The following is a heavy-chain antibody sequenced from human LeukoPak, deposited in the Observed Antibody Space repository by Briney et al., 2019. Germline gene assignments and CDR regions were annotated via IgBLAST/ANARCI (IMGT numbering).Heavy chain of an antibody. CDR1: GFTFSSYT. CDR2: ISSSSSYI. V-gene: IGHV3-21*01. CDR3: ARVTAAAGPFDY. D-gene: IGHD6-13*01. Sequence: GSLRLSCAASGFTFSSYTMNWVRQAPGKGLEWVSSISSSSSYIYYADSVKGRFTISRDNAKNSLYLQMNSLRAEDTAVYYCARVTAAAGPFDYWGQGTLVTVSS. J-gene: IGHJ4*02.